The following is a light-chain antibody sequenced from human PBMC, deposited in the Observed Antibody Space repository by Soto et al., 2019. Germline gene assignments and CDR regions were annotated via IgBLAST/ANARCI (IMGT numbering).Light chain of an antibody. Sequence: QSVLTQEPSLTVSPGGTVTLTCGSSTGAVTSGHYPYWFQQKPGQAPRTLIYDTDNKHSWTPARFSGSLLGGKGALTLSGAQPEDEAEYYCSLSYSGAVVFGGGTQLTVL. V-gene: IGLV7-46*01. CDR2: DTD. CDR1: TGAVTSGHY. J-gene: IGLJ7*01. CDR3: SLSYSGAVV.